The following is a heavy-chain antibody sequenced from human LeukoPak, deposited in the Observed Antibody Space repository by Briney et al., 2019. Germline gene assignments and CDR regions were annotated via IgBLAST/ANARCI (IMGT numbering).Heavy chain of an antibody. Sequence: GRSLRLSCAASGFTFSSYAMHWVRRAPGKGLEWVAVISYDGSNKYYADSVKGRFTISRDNSKNTLYLQMNSLRAEDTAVYYCARGGSGWYERFDYWGQGTLVTVSS. J-gene: IGHJ4*02. CDR2: ISYDGSNK. D-gene: IGHD6-19*01. CDR1: GFTFSSYA. CDR3: ARGGSGWYERFDY. V-gene: IGHV3-30-3*01.